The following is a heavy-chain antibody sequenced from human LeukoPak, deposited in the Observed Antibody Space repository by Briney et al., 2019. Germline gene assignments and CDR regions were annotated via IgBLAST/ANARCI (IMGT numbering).Heavy chain of an antibody. V-gene: IGHV1-69*13. CDR1: GGTFSSYA. CDR3: ARSPRAGDYYYYYGMDV. Sequence: SVNVSCKSSGGTFSSYAISWVRQAPGQGLEWMGGIIPIFGTANYAQKFQGRVTITADESTSTAYMELSSLRSEDTAVYYCARSPRAGDYYYYYGMDVWGQGTTVTVSS. J-gene: IGHJ6*02. CDR2: IIPIFGTA.